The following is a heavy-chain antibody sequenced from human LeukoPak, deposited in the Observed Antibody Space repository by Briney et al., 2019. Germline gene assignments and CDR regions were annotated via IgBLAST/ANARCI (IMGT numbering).Heavy chain of an antibody. V-gene: IGHV3-11*01. CDR3: ARASRTAYSSGWYGPPDY. CDR2: ISPSGSTI. CDR1: GFIFSDYY. D-gene: IGHD6-19*01. Sequence: GGSLRLSCAASGFIFSDYYMSWIRQAPGKGLEWVAYISPSGSTIYYADSVKGRFSISRDNAKNSLLLRMDSLRAGDTAVYFCARASRTAYSSGWYGPPDYWGQGTLVTVSS. J-gene: IGHJ4*02.